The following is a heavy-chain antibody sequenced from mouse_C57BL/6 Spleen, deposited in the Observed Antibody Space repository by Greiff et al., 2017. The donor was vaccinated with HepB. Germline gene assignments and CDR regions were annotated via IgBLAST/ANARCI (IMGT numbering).Heavy chain of an antibody. CDR1: GFTFSDYY. D-gene: IGHD2-2*01. V-gene: IGHV5-12*01. CDR2: ISNGGGST. CDR3: ARRGLSYGYDEGFAY. J-gene: IGHJ3*01. Sequence: EVMLVESGGGLVQPGGSLKLSCAASGFTFSDYYMYWVRQTPEKRLEWVAYISNGGGSTYYPDTVKGRFTISRDNAKNTLYLQMSRLKSEDTARYYCARRGLSYGYDEGFAYWGQGTLVTVSA.